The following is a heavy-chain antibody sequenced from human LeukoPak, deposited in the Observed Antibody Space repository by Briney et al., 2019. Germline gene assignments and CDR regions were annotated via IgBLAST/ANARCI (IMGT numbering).Heavy chain of an antibody. CDR1: GGTFSSYA. J-gene: IGHJ6*04. Sequence: SVTVSCKASGGTFSSYAISWVRQAPGQGLEWMGGIIPIFGTANYAQKFQGRVTITADKATSTAYMELSSLRSEDTAVYYCARERSYYGSGSYYYYYGMDVWGKGTTVTVSS. CDR3: ARERSYYGSGSYYYYYGMDV. CDR2: IIPIFGTA. V-gene: IGHV1-69*06. D-gene: IGHD3-10*01.